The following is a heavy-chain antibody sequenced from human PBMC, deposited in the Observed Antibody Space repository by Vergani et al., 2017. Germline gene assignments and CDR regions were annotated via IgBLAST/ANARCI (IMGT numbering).Heavy chain of an antibody. J-gene: IGHJ4*02. V-gene: IGHV3-13*04. CDR1: GFTFSSYD. CDR2: IGTAGDT. CDR3: ARGTAYDYGFDY. Sequence: EVQLVESGGGLVQPGGSLRLSCAASGFTFSSYDMHWVRQATGKGLEWVSAIGTAGDTYYPGSVKGRFTISRENAKNSLYLQMNSLRAEDTAVYYCARGTAYDYGFDYWGQGTLVTVSS. D-gene: IGHD4-17*01.